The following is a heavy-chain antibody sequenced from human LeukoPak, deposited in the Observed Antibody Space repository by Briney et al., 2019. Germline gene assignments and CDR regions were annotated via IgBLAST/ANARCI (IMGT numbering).Heavy chain of an antibody. CDR1: GFNFSTYG. D-gene: IGHD6-13*01. J-gene: IGHJ4*02. CDR2: ISYDGINK. V-gene: IGHV3-30*18. CDR3: AKDRGTSSSWFADY. Sequence: GGSLRLSCAVSGFNFSTYGMHWGRQAPGKGLEWVAVISYDGINKYYADSVKGRFTISRDNSKNMLYLQMSSLRAEDTAVYYCAKDRGTSSSWFADYWGQGTLVTVSS.